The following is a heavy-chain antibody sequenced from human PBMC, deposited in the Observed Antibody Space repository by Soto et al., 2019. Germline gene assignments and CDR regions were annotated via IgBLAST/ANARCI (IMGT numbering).Heavy chain of an antibody. J-gene: IGHJ4*02. CDR3: ARDNGNYDFDF. Sequence: QVQLQESGPGLVKPSDTLSLTCTVSGAHMRGFYWHWIRQPPGQGLEWIGYIYYSGSSSYNPSLKSRVTISLDTSKSQFSLELSSVTAADTAFYYCARDNGNYDFDFWGQGTLVTVSS. D-gene: IGHD1-7*01. CDR1: GAHMRGFY. CDR2: IYYSGSS. V-gene: IGHV4-59*01.